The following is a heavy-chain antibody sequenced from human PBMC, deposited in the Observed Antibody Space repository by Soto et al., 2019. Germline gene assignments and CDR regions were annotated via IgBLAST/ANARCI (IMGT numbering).Heavy chain of an antibody. D-gene: IGHD2-21*02. CDR1: SGSFSTYY. CDR2: INHSGSA. J-gene: IGHJ6*02. CDR3: AEVRCAGDCYPSSYYYGMDV. V-gene: IGHV4-34*01. Sequence: QVQLQQWGAGLLKPSETLSLTCAVYSGSFSTYYWTWIRQPPGEGLEWIGEINHSGSANYNSSLKNRVTISADTSKNQFSLEVSSVTAADTALYYCAEVRCAGDCYPSSYYYGMDVWGQGTTVTVSS.